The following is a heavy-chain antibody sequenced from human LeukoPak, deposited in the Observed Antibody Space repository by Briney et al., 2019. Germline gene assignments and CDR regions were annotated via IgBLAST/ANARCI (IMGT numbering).Heavy chain of an antibody. V-gene: IGHV4-34*01. J-gene: IGHJ5*02. CDR1: GGSFSGYY. Sequence: SETLSPTCAVYGGSFSGYYWSWIRQPPGKGLEWIGEINHSGSTNYNPSLKSRVTISVDTSKNQFSLKLSSVTAADTAVYYCARGYEYGFWSGFDPWGQGTLVTVSS. D-gene: IGHD3-3*01. CDR3: ARGYEYGFWSGFDP. CDR2: INHSGST.